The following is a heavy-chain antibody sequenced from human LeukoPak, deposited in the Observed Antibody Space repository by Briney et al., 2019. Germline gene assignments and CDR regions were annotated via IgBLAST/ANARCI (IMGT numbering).Heavy chain of an antibody. J-gene: IGHJ4*02. D-gene: IGHD6-13*01. CDR2: ISGSGGST. CDR3: AKDRELGSRLFPFDY. V-gene: IGHV3-23*01. CDR1: GFTFSSYA. Sequence: GGSLRLSCAPSGFTFSSYAISWVRQAPGKGLEWVSAISGSGGSTYYADSVKGRFTISRDNSKNTLYLQMNSLRAEDTAVYNCAKDRELGSRLFPFDYWGQGTLVTVSS.